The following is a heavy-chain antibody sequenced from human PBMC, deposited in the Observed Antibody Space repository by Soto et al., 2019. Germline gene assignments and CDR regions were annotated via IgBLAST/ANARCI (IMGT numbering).Heavy chain of an antibody. V-gene: IGHV3-7*03. J-gene: IGHJ4*02. Sequence: PGGSLRLSCAGSGFTFGADWMSWVRQAPGKGLEWVANINRGGNDRYYVDSVKGRFTISRDNAKNSLYLRMNSLRAEDTAVYYCTRDLDTSGSAPISEYWGQGTLVTVSS. CDR1: GFTFGADW. CDR2: INRGGNDR. D-gene: IGHD3-22*01. CDR3: TRDLDTSGSAPISEY.